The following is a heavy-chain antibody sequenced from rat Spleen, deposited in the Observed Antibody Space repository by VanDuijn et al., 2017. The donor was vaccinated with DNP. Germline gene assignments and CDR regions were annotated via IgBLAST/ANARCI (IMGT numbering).Heavy chain of an antibody. J-gene: IGHJ2*01. CDR1: GFIFSNYY. CDR3: ATRYGGYSDPFDY. Sequence: EVQLVESGGGLVQPRGSMKLSCSASGFIFSNYYMAWVRQAPTKGLEWVASISYEGGKTYYGDSVKGRFTISRDNAKSTLYLQMDSLRSEDTATYYCATRYGGYSDPFDYWGQGVMVTVSS. V-gene: IGHV5-25*01. CDR2: ISYEGGKT. D-gene: IGHD1-11*01.